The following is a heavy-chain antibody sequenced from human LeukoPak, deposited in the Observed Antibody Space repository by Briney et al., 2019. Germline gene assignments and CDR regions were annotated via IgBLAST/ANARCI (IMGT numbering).Heavy chain of an antibody. V-gene: IGHV3-23*01. Sequence: GGSLRLSCAASGFIFSSYAMSWVRQAPGKGLEWVSVISGSGGSTYYADSVKGRFTISRDNSKNTLYLQMNSLRAEDTAVYYCARVSRPSPNGDYYFDYWGQGTLVTVSS. D-gene: IGHD4-17*01. CDR1: GFIFSSYA. J-gene: IGHJ4*02. CDR3: ARVSRPSPNGDYYFDY. CDR2: ISGSGGST.